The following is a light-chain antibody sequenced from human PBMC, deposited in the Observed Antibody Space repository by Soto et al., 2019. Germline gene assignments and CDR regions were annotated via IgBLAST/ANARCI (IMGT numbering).Light chain of an antibody. J-gene: IGKJ5*01. CDR2: DAS. V-gene: IGKV3-11*01. CDR3: QRRSYRHPFS. CDR1: QSVSSY. Sequence: MFKKSPVTLSLSPGERATLSWRASQSVSSYLAWYQQKPGQAPRLPIYDASNRATGIPARFSGGGSGTDFTLTIDNLEPEDFAMYYGQRRSYRHPFSFGLGIRLEI.